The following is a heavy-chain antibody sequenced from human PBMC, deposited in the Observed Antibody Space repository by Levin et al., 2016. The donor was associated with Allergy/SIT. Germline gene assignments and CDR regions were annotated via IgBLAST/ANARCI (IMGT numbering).Heavy chain of an antibody. CDR1: GGAISSGDYY. J-gene: IGHJ3*01. CDR2: IYYTGNT. D-gene: IGHD5-18*01. CDR3: AREVNTRADSDAFDL. V-gene: IGHV4-31*03. Sequence: SETLSLTCTVSGGAISSGDYYWTWIRQLPGKGLEWIGYIYYTGNTSNNPSLKSRLTMSLDMSKNQFSLQLSSVTAADTAVYYCAREVNTRADSDAFDLWGQGTMVTVAS.